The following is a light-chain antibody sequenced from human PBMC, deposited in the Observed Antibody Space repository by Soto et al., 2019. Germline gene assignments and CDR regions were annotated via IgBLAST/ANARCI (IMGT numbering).Light chain of an antibody. CDR3: QQYNSYSWT. CDR2: DAS. Sequence: DIQMTQSRSTLSASVGDRVTITCRASQSISSWLAWYQQKPGKAPKLLIYDASSLESGVPSRFSGSGSRTEFTLTISSLQPDDFATYYCQQYNSYSWTFGQGTQGG. J-gene: IGKJ1*01. V-gene: IGKV1-5*01. CDR1: QSISSW.